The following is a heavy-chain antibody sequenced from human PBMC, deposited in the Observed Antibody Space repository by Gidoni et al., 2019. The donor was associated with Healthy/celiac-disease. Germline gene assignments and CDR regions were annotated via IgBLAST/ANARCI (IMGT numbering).Heavy chain of an antibody. CDR3: AKVGSDYVWGRGAFDI. CDR2: ISGSGGST. J-gene: IGHJ3*02. Sequence: EVQLLESGGGLVQPGGSLRLSCAASGFPFRSYAMSWVRQAPGKGLGWVSAISGSGGSTYYADSVKGRFTISRDNSKNTLYLQMNSLRAEDTAVYYCAKVGSDYVWGRGAFDIWGQGTMVTVSS. V-gene: IGHV3-23*01. CDR1: GFPFRSYA. D-gene: IGHD3-16*01.